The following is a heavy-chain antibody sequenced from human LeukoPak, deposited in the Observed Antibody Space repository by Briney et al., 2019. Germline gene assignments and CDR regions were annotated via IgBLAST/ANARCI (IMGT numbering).Heavy chain of an antibody. J-gene: IGHJ4*02. CDR1: GFTLVDYA. CDR3: PCGSSSSGWYDPYFFDY. Sequence: SGGSLRLSCTPAGFTLVDYAMGWVRQDPRKGLEWVCCISSKAFGATTEYAATVRGRFNVSRDDTKIIAYLQKNSLKTEGTAVYYCPCGSSSSGWYDPYFFDYWGQRTLVIVSS. D-gene: IGHD6-19*01. CDR2: ISSKAFGATT. V-gene: IGHV3-49*04.